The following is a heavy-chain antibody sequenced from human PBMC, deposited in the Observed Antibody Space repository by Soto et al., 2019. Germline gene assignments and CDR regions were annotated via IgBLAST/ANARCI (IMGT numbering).Heavy chain of an antibody. CDR1: GYTFTSYD. CDR2: MNPNSGNT. V-gene: IGHV1-8*01. J-gene: IGHJ4*02. D-gene: IGHD3-10*01. Sequence: GASVKFSCKASGYTFTSYDINWVRQATGQGLEWMGWMNPNSGNTGYAQKFQGRVTMTRNTSISTAYMELSSLRSEDTAVYYCARMFRITMVRGVIPLGYWGQGTLVTVSS. CDR3: ARMFRITMVRGVIPLGY.